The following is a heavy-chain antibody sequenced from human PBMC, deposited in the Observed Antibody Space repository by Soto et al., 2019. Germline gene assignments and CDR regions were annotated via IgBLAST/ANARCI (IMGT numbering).Heavy chain of an antibody. CDR3: ARLRDSSGWDDAFDI. D-gene: IGHD6-19*01. Sequence: ASVKVSCKASGGTFSSYAISWVRQAPGQGLEWMGGIIPIFGTANYAQKFQGRVTITADESTSTAYMELSSLRSEDTAVYYCARLRDSSGWDDAFDIWGQGTMVTVSS. V-gene: IGHV1-69*13. J-gene: IGHJ3*02. CDR1: GGTFSSYA. CDR2: IIPIFGTA.